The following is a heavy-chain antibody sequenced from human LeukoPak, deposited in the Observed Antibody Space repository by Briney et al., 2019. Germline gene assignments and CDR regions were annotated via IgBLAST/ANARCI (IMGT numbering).Heavy chain of an antibody. CDR2: ISYDGSNK. J-gene: IGHJ4*02. CDR3: GKVPGYSSGSGDGDY. V-gene: IGHV3-30-3*01. D-gene: IGHD6-19*01. CDR1: GFTFSSDT. Sequence: GGSLRLSCAASGFTFSSDTRHWVRQAPGKGLEWVAVISYDGSNKYYADSVKGRFTISRDNSKNTLYLQMNSLRAEDTAVYYWGKVPGYSSGSGDGDYWGQGTLVTVSS.